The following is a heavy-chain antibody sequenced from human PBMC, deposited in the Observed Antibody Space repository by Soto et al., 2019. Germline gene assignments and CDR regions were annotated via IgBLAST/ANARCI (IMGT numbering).Heavy chain of an antibody. J-gene: IGHJ4*02. CDR2: ISAHNGNT. D-gene: IGHD1-1*01. CDR3: ARGRYGDY. Sequence: QVHLVQSGAEVKKSGASVKVSCKASGYTFTSYGITWVRQAPGQGLEWMGWISAHNGNTDYVQKLQGRVIVTRDTSTSTAYMELRSLISDDTAVYYCARGRYGDYWGQGALVTVSS. V-gene: IGHV1-18*01. CDR1: GYTFTSYG.